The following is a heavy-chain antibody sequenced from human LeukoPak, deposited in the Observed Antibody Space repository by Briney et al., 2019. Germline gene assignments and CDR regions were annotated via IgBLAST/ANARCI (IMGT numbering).Heavy chain of an antibody. CDR2: MNPKTGNT. D-gene: IGHD3-9*01. CDR1: GYTFANYD. J-gene: IGHJ4*02. Sequence: ASVKVSCKASGYTFANYDINWVRQATGRGLEWVGWMNPKTGNTGYAQKFRGRFTMTRNTSISTAYMELRSLRSDDTAVYYCARGGYYKDLDYWGQGTLVTVSS. V-gene: IGHV1-8*01. CDR3: ARGGYYKDLDY.